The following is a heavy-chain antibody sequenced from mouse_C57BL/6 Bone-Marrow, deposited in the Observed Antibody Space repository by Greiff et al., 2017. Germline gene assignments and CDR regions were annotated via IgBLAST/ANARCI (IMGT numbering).Heavy chain of an antibody. V-gene: IGHV5-16*01. J-gene: IGHJ3*01. CDR2: INYDGSST. CDR3: ARLIYDGYPGFAY. CDR1: GFTFSDYY. Sequence: EVHLVESEGGLVQPGSSMKLSCTASGFTFSDYYMAWVRQVPEKGLEWVANINYDGSSTYYLDSLKSRFIISRDNAKNILYLQMSSLKSEDTATYYCARLIYDGYPGFAYWGQGTLVTVSA. D-gene: IGHD2-3*01.